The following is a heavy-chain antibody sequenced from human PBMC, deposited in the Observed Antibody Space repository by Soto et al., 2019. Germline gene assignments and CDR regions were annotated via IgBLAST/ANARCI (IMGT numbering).Heavy chain of an antibody. CDR1: GGSISSGGYY. CDR2: IYYSGST. J-gene: IGHJ6*02. D-gene: IGHD2-21*02. CDR3: ARVCGGDCLHGMDV. Sequence: QVQLQESGPGLVKPSQTLSLTCTVSGGSISSGGYYWSWIRQHPGKGLEWIGYIYYSGSTYYNPSLKSRVTISVDTSKNQFALKLSSVTAADTAVYYCARVCGGDCLHGMDVWGQGTTVTVSS. V-gene: IGHV4-31*03.